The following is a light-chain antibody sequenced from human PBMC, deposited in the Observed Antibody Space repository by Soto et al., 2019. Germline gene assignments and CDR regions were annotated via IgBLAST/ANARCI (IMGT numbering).Light chain of an antibody. CDR1: QSVSSY. CDR2: DAS. Sequence: EIVLTQSPGTLSLSPGEGATLSCRASQSVSSYLAWYQQKPGQAPRLLIYDASNRATGIPARFSGSGSGTDFTLTISSLEPEDFAVYYCQQRSNWPPYTFGQGTKVDIK. V-gene: IGKV3-11*01. J-gene: IGKJ2*01. CDR3: QQRSNWPPYT.